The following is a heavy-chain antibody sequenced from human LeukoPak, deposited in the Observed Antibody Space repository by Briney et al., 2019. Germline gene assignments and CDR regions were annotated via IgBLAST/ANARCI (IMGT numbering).Heavy chain of an antibody. V-gene: IGHV3-48*01. CDR3: ARDTVGAPDY. J-gene: IGHJ4*02. CDR1: GFTFSSYT. Sequence: GESLRLSCAASGFTFSSYTMNWVRQAPGKGLEWLSYITSSSSTIYYAGSVKGRFTISRDNAKNSLYLQMNSLRAEDTAVYYCARDTVGAPDYWGQGTLVTVSS. D-gene: IGHD1-26*01. CDR2: ITSSSSTI.